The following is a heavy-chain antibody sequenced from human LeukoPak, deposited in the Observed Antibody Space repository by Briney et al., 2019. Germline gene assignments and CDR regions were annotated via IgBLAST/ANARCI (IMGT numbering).Heavy chain of an antibody. CDR1: GFTFSSYA. J-gene: IGHJ4*02. V-gene: IGHV3-64D*06. D-gene: IGHD3-3*01. CDR2: ISSNGGST. Sequence: PGGSLRLSCSASGFTFSSYAMHWVRQAPGKGLEYVSAISSNGGSTYYADSVKGRFTISRDNSKNTLYLQMSSLRAEDTAVYYCVKGGEGTYYDFXXGYWXXGYFDYWGQXTXXXVSS. CDR3: VKGGEGTYYDFXXGYWXXGYFDY.